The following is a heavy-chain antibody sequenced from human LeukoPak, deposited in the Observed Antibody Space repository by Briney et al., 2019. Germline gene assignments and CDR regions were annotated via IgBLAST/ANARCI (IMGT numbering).Heavy chain of an antibody. V-gene: IGHV1-18*04. D-gene: IGHD3-3*01. CDR2: ISAYNGNT. CDR1: GYTFTGYY. J-gene: IGHJ4*02. Sequence: ASVKVSCKASGYTFTGYYMHWVRQAPGQGLEWMGWISAYNGNTNYAQKLQGRVTMTTDTSTSTAYMELRSLRSDDTAVYYCATITIFGVDYWGQGTLVTVSS. CDR3: ATITIFGVDY.